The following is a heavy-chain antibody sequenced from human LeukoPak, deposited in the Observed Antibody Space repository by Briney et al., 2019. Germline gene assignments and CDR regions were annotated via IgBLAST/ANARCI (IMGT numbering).Heavy chain of an antibody. Sequence: SETLSLTCTVSGGSISSGGYYWSWIRQHPGKGLEWVGYIYYSGSTYYNPSLKSRVTISADTSKNQFSLKLSSVTAADTAVYYCARARSAAGNFDYWGQGTLVTVSS. D-gene: IGHD6-13*01. CDR2: IYYSGST. CDR3: ARARSAAGNFDY. V-gene: IGHV4-31*03. CDR1: GGSISSGGYY. J-gene: IGHJ4*02.